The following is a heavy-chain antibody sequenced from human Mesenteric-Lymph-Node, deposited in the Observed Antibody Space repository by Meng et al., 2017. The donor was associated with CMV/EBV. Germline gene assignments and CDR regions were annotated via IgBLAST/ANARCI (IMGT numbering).Heavy chain of an antibody. Sequence: GESLKISCAASGFTFGDYGMHWVRQAPGKGLEWVAFIRYDGSNEYYGDPVKGRFIISRDNSKNTVSLQMISLRADDSAVFYCAKADSGSDYFDYWGQGTLVTVSS. CDR3: AKADSGSDYFDY. CDR2: IRYDGSNE. D-gene: IGHD6-19*01. J-gene: IGHJ4*02. V-gene: IGHV3-30*02. CDR1: GFTFGDYG.